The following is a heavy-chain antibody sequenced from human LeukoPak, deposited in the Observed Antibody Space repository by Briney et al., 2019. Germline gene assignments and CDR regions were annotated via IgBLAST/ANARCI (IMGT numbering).Heavy chain of an antibody. Sequence: GGSLRLSCAASGFTFSSSGMHWVRQAPGKGLEWVTFIRYDGSSKYYADSMKGRFTISRDNSKNTLYLQMDSLIPEDTAVYYCAKDGAYQYHYMDVWDKGTTVTVSS. CDR1: GFTFSSSG. V-gene: IGHV3-30*02. CDR2: IRYDGSSK. J-gene: IGHJ6*03. CDR3: AKDGAYQYHYMDV.